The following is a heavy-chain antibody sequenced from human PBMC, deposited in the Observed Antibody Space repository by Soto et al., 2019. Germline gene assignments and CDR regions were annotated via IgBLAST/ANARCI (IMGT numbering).Heavy chain of an antibody. CDR3: ARSIVVVPALDY. J-gene: IGHJ4*02. V-gene: IGHV1-3*05. CDR1: GYTFTSYA. Sequence: QVQLVQSGAEEKKPGASVKVSCKASGYTFTSYAMHWVRQAPGQRLEWMGWINAGNGNTKYSQKFQGRVTITRDTSASTAYMELSSLRSEATAVYYCARSIVVVPALDYWGQGTLVTVSS. CDR2: INAGNGNT. D-gene: IGHD2-21*02.